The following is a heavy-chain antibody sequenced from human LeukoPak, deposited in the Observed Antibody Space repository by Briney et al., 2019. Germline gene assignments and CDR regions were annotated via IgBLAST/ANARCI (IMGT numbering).Heavy chain of an antibody. Sequence: SETLSLTCAVYGESFSGFYWSWIRQPPGKGLEWIGNIYSSGNTYYNASLKSRATMYIDTSKNQFSLKLSSVTAADTAMYYCAKSNGYGLIDYWGQGTLVTVSS. CDR1: GESFSGFY. D-gene: IGHD5-12*01. V-gene: IGHV4-34*01. CDR3: AKSNGYGLIDY. J-gene: IGHJ4*02. CDR2: IYSSGNT.